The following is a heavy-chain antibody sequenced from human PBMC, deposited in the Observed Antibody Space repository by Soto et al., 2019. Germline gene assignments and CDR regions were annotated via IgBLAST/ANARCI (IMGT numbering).Heavy chain of an antibody. CDR1: GFTFSSYA. Sequence: PGGSLRLSCAASGFTFSSYAMHWVRQAPGKGLEWVAVISYDGSNKYYADSVKGRFTISRDNSKNTLYLQMNSLRAEDTAVYYCARDAKSIAAQGRYYYGMDVWGQGTTVTVSS. D-gene: IGHD6-6*01. CDR3: ARDAKSIAAQGRYYYGMDV. J-gene: IGHJ6*02. V-gene: IGHV3-30-3*01. CDR2: ISYDGSNK.